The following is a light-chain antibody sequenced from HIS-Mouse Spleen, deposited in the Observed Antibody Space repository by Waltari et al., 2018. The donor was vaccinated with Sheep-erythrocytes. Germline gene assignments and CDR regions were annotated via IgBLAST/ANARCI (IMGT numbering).Light chain of an antibody. CDR3: QQYNSYSPLT. CDR2: KAS. V-gene: IGKV1-5*03. CDR1: QSISSW. J-gene: IGKJ4*01. Sequence: DNQMTQSPSTLSASEGDRVTITCRSRQSISSWLAWYQQKPGKAPKLLIYKASSLESGVPSRFSGSGSGTEYTLIISSLQPDDFATYYCQQYNSYSPLTFGGGTKVEIK.